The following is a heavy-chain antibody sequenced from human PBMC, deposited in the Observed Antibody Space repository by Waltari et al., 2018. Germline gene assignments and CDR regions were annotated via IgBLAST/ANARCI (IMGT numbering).Heavy chain of an antibody. CDR2: IYYSGST. J-gene: IGHJ4*02. D-gene: IGHD3-22*01. V-gene: IGHV4-39*01. Sequence: QLQLQESGPGLVKPSETLSLTCTVSGTSISSSSYTWGWVRASPGKGLEWIGTIYYSGSTDNSPSLKSRVTISLDKSKNQFSLKLNSVTAADTAVYYCARRNRDNSGYYYPKYWGQGTLVTVSS. CDR1: GTSISSSSYT. CDR3: ARRNRDNSGYYYPKY.